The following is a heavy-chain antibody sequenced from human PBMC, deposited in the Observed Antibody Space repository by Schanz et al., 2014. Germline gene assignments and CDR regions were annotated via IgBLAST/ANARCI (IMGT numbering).Heavy chain of an antibody. CDR1: GFMFSSYG. J-gene: IGHJ3*02. Sequence: QVQLVESGGGVVQPGRSLRLSCAASGFMFSSYGMHWVRQAPGKGLEWVGVISYDGSKKSYADSVKGRFTISRDNSKNTLYLQMNSLRPEDTAVYYCAKGRFGELSAFDIWGQGTMVTVSS. CDR2: ISYDGSKK. D-gene: IGHD3-10*01. V-gene: IGHV3-30*18. CDR3: AKGRFGELSAFDI.